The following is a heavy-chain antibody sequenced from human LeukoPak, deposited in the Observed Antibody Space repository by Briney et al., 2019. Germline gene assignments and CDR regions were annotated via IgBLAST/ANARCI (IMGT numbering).Heavy chain of an antibody. CDR3: AKLAKYFYGSETYYFFEH. CDR2: ISSSGSTI. V-gene: IGHV3-11*04. Sequence: GGSLRLSCAASGFTFSDYYMSWIRQAPGKGLEWVSYISSSGSTIYYADSVKGRFTISRGNAKNSLYLQMNSLRAEDTAVYYCAKLAKYFYGSETYYFFEHWGQGTPVTASS. CDR1: GFTFSDYY. D-gene: IGHD3-10*01. J-gene: IGHJ4*02.